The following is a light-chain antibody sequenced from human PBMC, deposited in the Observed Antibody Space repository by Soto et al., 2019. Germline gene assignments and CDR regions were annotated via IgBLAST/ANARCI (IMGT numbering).Light chain of an antibody. V-gene: IGLV1-51*01. Sequence: QSVLTQPPSVSATPGQKVTISCSGSGSNLGRNYVSWYQQLPGTAPKLLIYDNVYRFSGIPDRFSASKSGTSATLGITGLPTGAEGDYYCGSWDNLLRAYVFGTGTKLTVL. CDR3: GSWDNLLRAYV. CDR1: GSNLGRNY. CDR2: DNV. J-gene: IGLJ1*01.